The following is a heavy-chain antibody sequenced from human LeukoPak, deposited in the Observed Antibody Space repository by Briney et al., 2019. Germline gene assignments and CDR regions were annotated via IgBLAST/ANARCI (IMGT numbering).Heavy chain of an antibody. Sequence: GGSLRLSCAASGFTFSSYWMNWVRQAPGKGLVWVSRIASDGSSTTYADSVKGRFSISRDNAKNTLYLQMNSLRVEDTAVYYCATRQPHANDYWGQGTLFTVAS. CDR2: IASDGSST. CDR3: ATRQPHANDY. J-gene: IGHJ4*02. V-gene: IGHV3-74*01. D-gene: IGHD4/OR15-4a*01. CDR1: GFTFSSYW.